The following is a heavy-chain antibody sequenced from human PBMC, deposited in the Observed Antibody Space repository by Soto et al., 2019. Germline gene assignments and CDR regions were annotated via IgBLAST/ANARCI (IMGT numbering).Heavy chain of an antibody. D-gene: IGHD6-6*01. CDR3: AKGLYSSSSWAIDY. CDR2: ISGSGGST. CDR1: GFTFSSYA. V-gene: IGHV3-23*01. Sequence: GGSLRLSCAASGFTFSSYAMSWDRQAPGKGLEWVSAISGSGGSTYYADSVKGRFTISRDNSKNTLYLQMNSLRAEDTAVYYCAKGLYSSSSWAIDYWGQGTLVTVSS. J-gene: IGHJ4*02.